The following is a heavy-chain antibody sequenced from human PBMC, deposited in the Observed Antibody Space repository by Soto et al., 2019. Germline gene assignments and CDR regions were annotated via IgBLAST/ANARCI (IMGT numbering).Heavy chain of an antibody. CDR3: ARLDPRYYYGSGSPNYYYYMDV. CDR1: GGSISSSSYY. CDR2: IYYRGST. V-gene: IGHV4-39*01. Sequence: PSETLSLTCTVSGGSISSSSYYWGWIRQPPGKGLEWIGSIYYRGSTYYNPSLKSRVTISVDTSKNQFSLKLSSVTAADTAVYYCARLDPRYYYGSGSPNYYYYMDVWGKGTTVTVSS. J-gene: IGHJ6*03. D-gene: IGHD3-10*01.